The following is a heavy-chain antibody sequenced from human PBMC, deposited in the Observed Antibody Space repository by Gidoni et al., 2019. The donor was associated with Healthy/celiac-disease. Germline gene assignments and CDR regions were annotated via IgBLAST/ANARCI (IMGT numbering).Heavy chain of an antibody. CDR3: AGQARPTATFDY. Sequence: QVQLQESGPGLVTPSETLSLPCTVSAGSISSYYWSWIRPPPGKGLEWIGYIYYSGSTNYNPSLKSRVTISVETSKNQFSLKLSSVTAADTALYYCAGQARPTATFDYWGHGTLVTVSS. V-gene: IGHV4-59*01. J-gene: IGHJ4*01. CDR1: AGSISSYY. CDR2: IYYSGST.